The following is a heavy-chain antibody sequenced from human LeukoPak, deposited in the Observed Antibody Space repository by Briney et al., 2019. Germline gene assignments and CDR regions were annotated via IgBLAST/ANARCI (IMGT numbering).Heavy chain of an antibody. CDR2: IYSGGST. J-gene: IGHJ3*02. D-gene: IGHD6-13*01. V-gene: IGHV3-53*01. Sequence: ETLSLTCAVYGGSFSGYYWSWIRQPPGKGLEWVSVIYSGGSTYYADSVKGRFTISRDNSKNTLYLQMNSLRAEDTAVYYCARDSPYSSRSTDAIDIWGQGTMVTVSS. CDR1: GGSFSGYY. CDR3: ARDSPYSSRSTDAIDI.